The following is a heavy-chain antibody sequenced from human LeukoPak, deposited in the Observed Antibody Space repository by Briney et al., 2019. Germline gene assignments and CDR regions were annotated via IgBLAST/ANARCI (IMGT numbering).Heavy chain of an antibody. Sequence: PGRSLRLSCAASGFAFSSYGMHWVRQAPGKGLEWVAVISYDGSNKYYADSVKGRFTISRDNSKNTLYLRMNSLRAEDTAVYYCAKDPDIVVVPAKPTGFDYWGQGTLVTVSS. CDR2: ISYDGSNK. V-gene: IGHV3-30*18. CDR3: AKDPDIVVVPAKPTGFDY. CDR1: GFAFSSYG. J-gene: IGHJ4*02. D-gene: IGHD2-2*01.